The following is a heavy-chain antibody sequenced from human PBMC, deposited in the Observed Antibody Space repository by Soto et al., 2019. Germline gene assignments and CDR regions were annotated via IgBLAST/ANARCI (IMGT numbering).Heavy chain of an antibody. V-gene: IGHV4-59*01. CDR1: GASISSNY. J-gene: IGHJ6*02. CDR3: ARGPYYYYYGLDV. CDR2: IYYSGNT. Sequence: SETLSLTCFVSGASISSNYWSWIRQPPGKGLEWIGYIYYSGNTNYNPSLKSRVIISIDTSKNHFFLKLSSVTAADTAVYYCARGPYYYYYGLDVWGQGTTVTAP.